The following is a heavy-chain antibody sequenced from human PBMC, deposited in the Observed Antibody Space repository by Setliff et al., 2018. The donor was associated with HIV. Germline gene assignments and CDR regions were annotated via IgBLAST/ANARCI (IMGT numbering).Heavy chain of an antibody. CDR1: GYTFNIYG. Sequence: GASVKVSCKASGYTFNIYGVIWVRQAPGQGLEWMGWISAYNGNINYAQNLQGRVIMTTDRSTSTAYMELRSLRSDDTAVYYCAREWGITVTLDYWGQGTLVTVSS. CDR2: ISAYNGNI. CDR3: AREWGITVTLDY. J-gene: IGHJ4*02. D-gene: IGHD4-17*01. V-gene: IGHV1-18*01.